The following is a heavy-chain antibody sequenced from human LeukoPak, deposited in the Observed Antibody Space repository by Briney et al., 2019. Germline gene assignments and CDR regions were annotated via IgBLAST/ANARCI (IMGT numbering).Heavy chain of an antibody. V-gene: IGHV1-46*01. CDR3: ARVNRENVFGVSMDV. J-gene: IGHJ6*02. CDR2: INPSGVTT. D-gene: IGHD3-10*01. CDR1: GYTFTSYD. Sequence: ASVNVSCKASGYTFTSYDMHWVRQAPGQGLEWMGIINPSGVTTTYAQKFQGRVTMTRDTSTSTVYVELSSLRSEDTAVYYCARVNRENVFGVSMDVWGQGTTVTVSS.